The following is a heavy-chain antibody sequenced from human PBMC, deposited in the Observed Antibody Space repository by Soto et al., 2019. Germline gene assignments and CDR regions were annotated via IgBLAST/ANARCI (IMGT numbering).Heavy chain of an antibody. Sequence: QVQLRESGPGLVRPSETLSLTCTVSGGXXXXYXXXXXXXXXXXXXEWIGYIYDSGTTTYNAALKSRVTISADTSKNQFSLNLRSVTAADTAVYYCARRNYGEEGYFFDFWGQGLLVTVSS. CDR2: IYDSGTT. CDR1: GGXXXXYX. CDR3: ARRNYGEEGYFFDF. V-gene: IGHV4-59*08. D-gene: IGHD4-17*01. J-gene: IGHJ4*02.